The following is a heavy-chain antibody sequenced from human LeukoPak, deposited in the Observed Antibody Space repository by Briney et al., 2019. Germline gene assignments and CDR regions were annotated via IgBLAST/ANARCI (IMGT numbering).Heavy chain of an antibody. CDR1: GGSINSYY. CDR3: ARGSSWGEHS. CDR2: IYYTGST. D-gene: IGHD3-16*01. Sequence: SSETLSLTCTVSGGSINSYYWSWIRQPPGKGLEWIGYIYYTGSTKYYPSLKSRVTISVDRSLNQFSMKLTSVTAVDTAMYYCARGSSWGEHSWGQGTLVTVSS. V-gene: IGHV4-59*01. J-gene: IGHJ5*01.